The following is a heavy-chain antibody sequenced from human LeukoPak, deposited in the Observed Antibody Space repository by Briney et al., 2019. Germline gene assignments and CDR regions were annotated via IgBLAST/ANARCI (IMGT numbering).Heavy chain of an antibody. V-gene: IGHV3-48*01. Sequence: GGSLRLSCAASGFIFNNAWMSRVRQAPGKGLEWVSYISSSSSTIYYADSVKGRFTISRDNAKNSLYLQMNSLRAEDTAVYYCARNLDSFWGQGTMVTVSS. J-gene: IGHJ3*01. D-gene: IGHD3/OR15-3a*01. CDR3: ARNLDSF. CDR2: ISSSSSTI. CDR1: GFIFNNAW.